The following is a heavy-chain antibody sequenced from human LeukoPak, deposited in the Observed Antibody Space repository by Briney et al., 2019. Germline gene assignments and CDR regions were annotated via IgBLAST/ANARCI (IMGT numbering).Heavy chain of an antibody. Sequence: QPGGSLRLSCAASGVTFSTYPIHWVRQAPGKGLVWVAAISYDGSNQYYADSVKGRFTISRDNAKKSLHLQTNSLRAEDTAVYYCFGGVPAAGNWFDPWGQGTLVTVSS. J-gene: IGHJ5*02. V-gene: IGHV3-30-3*01. D-gene: IGHD2-2*01. CDR3: FGGVPAAGNWFDP. CDR1: GVTFSTYP. CDR2: ISYDGSNQ.